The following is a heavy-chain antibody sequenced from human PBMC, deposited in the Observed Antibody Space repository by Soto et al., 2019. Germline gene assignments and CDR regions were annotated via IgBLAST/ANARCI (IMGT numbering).Heavy chain of an antibody. CDR2: IWYDGSNK. Sequence: GSLRLSCAASGFTFSSYGMHWVRQAPGKGLEWVAVIWYDGSNKYYADSVKGRFTISRDNSKNTLYLQMNSLRADDTAVYYCARDHLGIAAGDFDLWGQGTLVTVSS. CDR1: GFTFSSYG. J-gene: IGHJ4*02. CDR3: ARDHLGIAAGDFDL. V-gene: IGHV3-33*01. D-gene: IGHD6-19*01.